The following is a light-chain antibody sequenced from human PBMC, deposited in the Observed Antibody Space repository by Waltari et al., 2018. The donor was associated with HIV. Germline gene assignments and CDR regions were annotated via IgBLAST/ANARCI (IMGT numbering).Light chain of an antibody. Sequence: DIQMTQSPSSLSASVGDSVTITCRASEDIRTFLAWYQHKAGKVPKLLIYSASTLQSGVTSRFSGGGSGTDFSLTINNLQPEDAGTYYCQKYNSAPRTFGRGTIVEI. CDR2: SAS. CDR1: EDIRTF. CDR3: QKYNSAPRT. V-gene: IGKV1-27*01. J-gene: IGKJ2*01.